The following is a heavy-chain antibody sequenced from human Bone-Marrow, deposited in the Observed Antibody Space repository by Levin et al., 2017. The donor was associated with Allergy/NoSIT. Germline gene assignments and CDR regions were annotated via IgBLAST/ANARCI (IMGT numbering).Heavy chain of an antibody. CDR1: GFTFSSYV. CDR2: ISFDGSQK. J-gene: IGHJ5*02. CDR3: ARGYDIWTPSYSGGILDS. D-gene: IGHD3-9*01. V-gene: IGHV3-30*04. Sequence: LSLTCVASGFTFSSYVLHWVRQAPGKGLEWVAVISFDGSQKYLADSVKGRSTISRDNSRNTMYLQMNSLRLEDTAVYYCARGYDIWTPSYSGGILDSWGQGTPVTVSS.